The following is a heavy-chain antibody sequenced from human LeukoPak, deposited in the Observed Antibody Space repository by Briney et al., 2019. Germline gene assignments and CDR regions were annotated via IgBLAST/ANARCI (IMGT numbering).Heavy chain of an antibody. CDR3: ARVHYFDSSGYYSSTYYYYMDV. CDR1: GGSISSSSYY. D-gene: IGHD3-22*01. J-gene: IGHJ6*03. Sequence: SETLSLTCTVSGGSISSSSYYWGWIRQPPGKGLEWIGSIYYSGSTYYNPSLKSRVTISVDTSKNQFSLKLSSVTAADTAVYYCARVHYFDSSGYYSSTYYYYMDVWGKGTTVTVSS. V-gene: IGHV4-39*07. CDR2: IYYSGST.